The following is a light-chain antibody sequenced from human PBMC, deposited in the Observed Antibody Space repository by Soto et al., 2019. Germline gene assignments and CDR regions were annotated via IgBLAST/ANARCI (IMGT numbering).Light chain of an antibody. V-gene: IGKV3-15*01. J-gene: IGKJ5*01. CDR2: GIS. CDR3: QQYTSWPIT. CDR1: QRVGSN. Sequence: ELVLTQSPATLSVSPGERATLSCSASQRVGSNYLAWYQQKPGQAPRLLIYGISDRAPGIPDRFGGSGSGPEFTLTIGSLQSEDFAVSSCQQYTSWPITFGQGTRLEIK.